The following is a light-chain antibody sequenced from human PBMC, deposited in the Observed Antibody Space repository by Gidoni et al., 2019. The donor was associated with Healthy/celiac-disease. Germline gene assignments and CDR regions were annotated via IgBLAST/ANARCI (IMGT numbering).Light chain of an antibody. V-gene: IGLV2-14*01. J-gene: IGLJ3*02. CDR2: DVS. CDR1: SSDVGGYNY. Sequence: QSALTQPASVSGSPGQSITISCTGTSSDVGGYNYVSWYQQHPGKAPKLMIYDVSNRPSGVSNRFSGSKSGNTASLTISGLQAEDEADYYCSSYTSSSTLVCGGGTKLT. CDR3: SSYTSSSTLV.